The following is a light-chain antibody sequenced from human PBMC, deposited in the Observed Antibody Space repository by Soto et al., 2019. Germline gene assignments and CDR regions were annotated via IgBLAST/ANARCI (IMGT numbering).Light chain of an antibody. CDR1: QKINRW. J-gene: IGKJ1*01. V-gene: IGKV1-5*01. CDR2: DAS. CDR3: QQYHASSLS. Sequence: DIQMTQSPSTLSASIGDRVTITCRASQKINRWLAWYEQKPGKAPKLLIYDASSLVSGVPSRFSGSGSGTEFTLTITSLQPDDFATYYCQQYHASSLSFGPGTRWISN.